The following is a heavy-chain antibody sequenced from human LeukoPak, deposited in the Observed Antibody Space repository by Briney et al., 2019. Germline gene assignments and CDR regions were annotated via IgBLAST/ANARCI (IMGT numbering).Heavy chain of an antibody. CDR2: IWYDGSYE. J-gene: IGHJ5*01. Sequence: GGSLRLSCVASGFTFNKYGVHWVRQAPGKGLEWVAVIWYDGSYEYFADSVKGRLAISRDNDKNTVTLQINSLRVEDTAVYYCARDGSGLAVRGWFDFWGQGTLVTVSS. D-gene: IGHD3-10*01. CDR1: GFTFNKYG. V-gene: IGHV3-33*01. CDR3: ARDGSGLAVRGWFDF.